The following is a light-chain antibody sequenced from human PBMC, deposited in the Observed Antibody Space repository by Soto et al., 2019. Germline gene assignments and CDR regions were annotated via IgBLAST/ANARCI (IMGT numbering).Light chain of an antibody. V-gene: IGLV2-14*01. CDR1: SSDVGNYNY. CDR2: DVS. Sequence: QSALTQPASVSGSPGQSITISCTGTSSDVGNYNYVSWYQQHPGKAPKLMIHDVSNRPSGVSNRFSGSKSGNTASLTISGLQSEDEADYYCSSYTSSSTYVFRPGTQLTVL. J-gene: IGLJ1*01. CDR3: SSYTSSSTYV.